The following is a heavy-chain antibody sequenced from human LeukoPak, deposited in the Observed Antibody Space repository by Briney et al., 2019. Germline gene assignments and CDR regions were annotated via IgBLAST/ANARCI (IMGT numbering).Heavy chain of an antibody. CDR3: AKDRYGDYECWFDP. V-gene: IGHV3-23*01. D-gene: IGHD4-17*01. J-gene: IGHJ5*02. Sequence: GGSLSLSCAASGFTFRSYAMSWVCQAPGEGLEWVSAISGSGGSTYYAGSVKGRFTISRDNSKTTLYLQMNSLRAEDTAVYYCAKDRYGDYECWFDPWSQGTLVTVSS. CDR1: GFTFRSYA. CDR2: ISGSGGST.